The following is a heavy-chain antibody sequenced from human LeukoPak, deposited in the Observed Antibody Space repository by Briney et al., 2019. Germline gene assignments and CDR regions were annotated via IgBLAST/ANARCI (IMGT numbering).Heavy chain of an antibody. CDR2: IWYDGSNK. Sequence: PGGSLRLSCAASGFTFSSYGMHWLRQAPGKGLEWVAVIWYDGSNKYYADSVKGRFTISRDNSKNTLYLQMNSLRAEDTAVYYCAKDPAARPTPWGQGTLVTVSS. CDR3: AKDPAARPTP. D-gene: IGHD6-6*01. J-gene: IGHJ5*02. CDR1: GFTFSSYG. V-gene: IGHV3-33*06.